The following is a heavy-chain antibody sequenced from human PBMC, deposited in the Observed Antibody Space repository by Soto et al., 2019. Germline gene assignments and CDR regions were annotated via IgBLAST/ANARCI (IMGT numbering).Heavy chain of an antibody. J-gene: IGHJ5*02. Sequence: SETLSLTCTVSGGSISSYYWSWIRQPAGKGLEWIGRIYTSGSTNYSPSFQGHVTISADKSISTAYLQWSSLKASDTAMYYCARDYGSSWYVWFDPWGQGTLVTVSS. CDR3: ARDYGSSWYVWFDP. D-gene: IGHD6-13*01. CDR2: IYTSGST. V-gene: IGHV4-4*07. CDR1: GGSISSYY.